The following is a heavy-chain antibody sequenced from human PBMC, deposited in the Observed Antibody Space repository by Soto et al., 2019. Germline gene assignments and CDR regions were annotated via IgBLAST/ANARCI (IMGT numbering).Heavy chain of an antibody. Sequence: WGCLRLSCAACGCTPGAFWMHCVRQAQGGGMEWVSRLHSDGKTVLYAYSVKGRFTMSRDSAKSTLFLNMSSLMADDMAVYYCARGSYCGLDXWGQGTRVTLS. V-gene: IGHV3-74*01. CDR1: GCTPGAFW. J-gene: IGHJ6*02. CDR2: LHSDGKTV. CDR3: ARGSYCGLDX.